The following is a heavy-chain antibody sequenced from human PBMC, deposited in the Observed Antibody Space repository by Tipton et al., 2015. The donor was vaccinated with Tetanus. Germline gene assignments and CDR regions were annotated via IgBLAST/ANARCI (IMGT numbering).Heavy chain of an antibody. D-gene: IGHD1-26*01. Sequence: TLSLTCAVYGGSFSGYYWSWIRQPPGKGLEWIGRIYTSGSTNYNPSLKSRVTMSVDTSKNQFSLKLSSVTAADTAVYYCARGVWSPLYNWFDPWGQGTLVTVSS. CDR2: IYTSGST. J-gene: IGHJ5*02. CDR3: ARGVWSPLYNWFDP. V-gene: IGHV4-59*10. CDR1: GGSFSGYY.